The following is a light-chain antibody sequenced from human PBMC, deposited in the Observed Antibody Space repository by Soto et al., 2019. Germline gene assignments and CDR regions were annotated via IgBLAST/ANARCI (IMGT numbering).Light chain of an antibody. CDR3: MQARQPWT. V-gene: IGKV2-28*01. CDR2: LGS. Sequence: DIVMTQSPLSLPVTPGEPASISCRSSQSLLHSNGYNYLDWYLQKPGQSPQLLIYLGSNRASGVPDRFSGSGAGTDFTLKISRVEAEYVGVYYCMQARQPWTFGQGTKVEIK. J-gene: IGKJ1*01. CDR1: QSLLHSNGYNY.